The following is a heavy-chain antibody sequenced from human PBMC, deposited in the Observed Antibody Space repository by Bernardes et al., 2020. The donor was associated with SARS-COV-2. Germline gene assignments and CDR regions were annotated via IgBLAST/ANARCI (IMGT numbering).Heavy chain of an antibody. CDR2: IDGPTTNT. CDR1: GFTFSSYS. V-gene: IGHV3-23*01. CDR3: CVWFGEHFDY. Sequence: GGSLRLSCAASGFTFSSYSMSWVRQAPGKTLDWVSTIDGPTTNTHYADSVRGRFTISRDNSRNTLYLHMNSLRAEDTAVYYCCVWFGEHFDYWGQGTLATVSS. J-gene: IGHJ4*02. D-gene: IGHD3-10*01.